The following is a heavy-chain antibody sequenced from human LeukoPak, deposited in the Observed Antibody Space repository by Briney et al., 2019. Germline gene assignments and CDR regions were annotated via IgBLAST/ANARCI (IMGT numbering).Heavy chain of an antibody. J-gene: IGHJ4*02. V-gene: IGHV5-51*01. CDR3: ASSSRPYGTGTYSYDY. CDR1: GYSFTTYL. D-gene: IGHD3-10*01. CDR2: IYPGDSDT. Sequence: PGESLKISCKGSGYSFTTYLIGWVRQMPGKGLGRMGVIYPGDSDTRYSPSFQGQVTISADKSISTAYLQWSRLKASDTAMYYCASSSRPYGTGTYSYDYWGQGTLVTVSS.